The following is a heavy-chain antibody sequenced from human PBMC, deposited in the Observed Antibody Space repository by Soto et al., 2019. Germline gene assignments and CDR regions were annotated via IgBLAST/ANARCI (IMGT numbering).Heavy chain of an antibody. V-gene: IGHV4-4*02. CDR3: AGGRRGTEYYILMGGS. Sequence: QVNLLASGPGLVKPSVTLSITCFGCGASISSSSCWSWVRQTPGKGMRWIGEIYNIEMTHYTQSLKSRVNMSVDKSEIALSLNLRSAAAAVTAVYYCAGGRRGTEYYILMGGSWGQGAVVIVTS. CDR2: IYNIEMT. D-gene: IGHD3-9*01. J-gene: IGHJ4*02. CDR1: GASISSSSC.